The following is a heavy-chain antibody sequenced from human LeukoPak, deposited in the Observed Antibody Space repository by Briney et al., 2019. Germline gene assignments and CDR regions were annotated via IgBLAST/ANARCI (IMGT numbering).Heavy chain of an antibody. V-gene: IGHV4-39*07. CDR3: ARDAERRSYGSGSYWFDP. CDR1: GGSISSSDYY. D-gene: IGHD3-10*01. CDR2: IYYSGST. J-gene: IGHJ5*02. Sequence: SETLSLTCTVSGGSISSSDYYWGWIRQPPGKGLEWIGSIYYSGSTYYNPSLKSRVTISVDTSKNQFSLKLSSVTAADTAVYYCARDAERRSYGSGSYWFDPWGQGTLVTVSS.